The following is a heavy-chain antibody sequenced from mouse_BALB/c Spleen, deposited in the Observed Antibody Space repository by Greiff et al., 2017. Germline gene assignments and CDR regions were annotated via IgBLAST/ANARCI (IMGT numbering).Heavy chain of an antibody. D-gene: IGHD3-1*01. CDR3: ARTARIVYAMDY. CDR2: ISYSGST. J-gene: IGHJ4*01. Sequence: EVQLVESGPSLVKPSQTLSLTCSVTGDSITSGYWNWIRKFPGNKLEYMGYISYSGSTYYNPSLKSRISITRDTSKNQYYLQLNSVTTEDTATYYCARTARIVYAMDYWGQGTSVSVSS. V-gene: IGHV3-8*02. CDR1: GDSITSGY.